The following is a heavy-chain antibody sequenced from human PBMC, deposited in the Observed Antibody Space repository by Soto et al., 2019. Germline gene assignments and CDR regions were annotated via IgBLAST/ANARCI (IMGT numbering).Heavy chain of an antibody. V-gene: IGHV4-39*01. CDR2: IYFTGNT. Sequence: PSETLSLTCSASGGSITSSSHFWGWVRQPPGKGLEWIGTIYFTGNTYYTPSLKSRLTMSIDTSKNEFSLRLNSVTAADTAVYYCAGQTFTIAAASYGRSNWFDPGGPGTRVTV. J-gene: IGHJ5*02. D-gene: IGHD6-25*01. CDR3: AGQTFTIAAASYGRSNWFDP. CDR1: GGSITSSSHF.